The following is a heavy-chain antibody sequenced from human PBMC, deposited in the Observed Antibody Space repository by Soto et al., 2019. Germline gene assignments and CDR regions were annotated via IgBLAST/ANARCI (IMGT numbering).Heavy chain of an antibody. Sequence: SETVSLTCTVSGGSISSSSYYWGWIRQPPGKGLEWIGSIYYSGSTYYNPSLKSRVTISVDTSKNQFSLKLSSVTAADTAVYYCARHSRLGELSSLYYYYGMDVWGQGTTVTVSS. V-gene: IGHV4-39*01. CDR1: GGSISSSSYY. D-gene: IGHD3-16*02. CDR3: ARHSRLGELSSLYYYYGMDV. CDR2: IYYSGST. J-gene: IGHJ6*02.